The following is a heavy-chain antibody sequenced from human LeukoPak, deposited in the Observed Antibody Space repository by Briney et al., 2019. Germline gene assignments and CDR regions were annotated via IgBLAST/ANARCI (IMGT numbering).Heavy chain of an antibody. V-gene: IGHV4-59*01. Sequence: SETLSLTCTVSGGSISSYYWSWIRQPPGKGLEWIGYIYYSGSTNYNPSLKSRVTISVDTSKNQFSLKLSSVTAADTAVYYCARLYYDFWSGYYTAHFDYWGQGTLVTVSS. D-gene: IGHD3-3*01. CDR1: GGSISSYY. CDR3: ARLYYDFWSGYYTAHFDY. CDR2: IYYSGST. J-gene: IGHJ4*02.